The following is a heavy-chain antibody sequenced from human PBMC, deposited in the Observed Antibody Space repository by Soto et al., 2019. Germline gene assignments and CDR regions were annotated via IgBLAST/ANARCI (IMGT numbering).Heavy chain of an antibody. CDR1: GGSISSYY. J-gene: IGHJ6*02. CDR3: ARSRGLGIPIGYYYGMDV. Sequence: SETLSLTCTVSGGSISSYYWSWIRQPPGKGLEWIGYIYYSGSTNYNPSLKSRVTISVDTSKNQFSLKLSSVTAADTAVYYCARSRGLGIPIGYYYGMDVWGQGTTVTVSS. CDR2: IYYSGST. V-gene: IGHV4-59*01. D-gene: IGHD6-13*01.